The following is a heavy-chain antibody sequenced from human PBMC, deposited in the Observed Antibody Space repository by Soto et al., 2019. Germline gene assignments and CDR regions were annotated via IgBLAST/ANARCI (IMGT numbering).Heavy chain of an antibody. V-gene: IGHV3-48*02. D-gene: IGHD3-3*02. CDR3: ARDPHFYYSGMEL. CDR1: GFTFNSHN. Sequence: GGSLRLSCAASGFTFNSHNMKWVRQAPGKGLEWIAHIGRTGTDIYFADSVRGRFTISRDNVKNSLYLQMNSLRDDDTAVYFCARDPHFYYSGMELWGQGTSVTVSS. CDR2: IGRTGTDI. J-gene: IGHJ6*02.